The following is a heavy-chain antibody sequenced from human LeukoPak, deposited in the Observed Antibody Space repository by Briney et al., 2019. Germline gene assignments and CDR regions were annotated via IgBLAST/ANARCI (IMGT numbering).Heavy chain of an antibody. V-gene: IGHV3-9*01. CDR3: AKDMAGYSSGWFDY. CDR1: GFTFDEYA. CDR2: ISWNSGSI. J-gene: IGHJ4*02. D-gene: IGHD6-19*01. Sequence: GGSLRLSCAASGFTFDEYAMHWVRQAPGKGLEWVSGISWNSGSIGYADSVKGRFTISRDNAKNSLYLQMNSLRAEDTALYYCAKDMAGYSSGWFDYWGQGTLVTVSS.